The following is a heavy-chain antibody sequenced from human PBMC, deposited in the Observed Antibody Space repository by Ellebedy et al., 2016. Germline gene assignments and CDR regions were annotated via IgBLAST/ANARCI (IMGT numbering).Heavy chain of an antibody. CDR3: ARDLGNWDGAFDY. CDR1: GFTFSSYW. Sequence: GESLKISCAASGFTFSSYWMSWVRQAPGKGLEWVANIKQDGSEKYYVDSVKGRFTISRDNAKNSLYLQMNSLRAEDTAVYYCARDLGNWDGAFDYWGQGTLVTVSS. V-gene: IGHV3-7*01. J-gene: IGHJ4*02. CDR2: IKQDGSEK. D-gene: IGHD1-1*01.